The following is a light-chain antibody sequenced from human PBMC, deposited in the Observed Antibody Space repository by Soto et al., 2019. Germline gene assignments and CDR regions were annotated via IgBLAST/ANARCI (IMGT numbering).Light chain of an antibody. J-gene: IGLJ1*01. CDR3: QSADSSGTSYV. CDR2: KDS. V-gene: IGLV3-25*03. CDR1: ALPKQY. Sequence: SYELTQPPSVSVSPGQTARITCSGDALPKQYAYWYQQKPGQAPVLVIYKDSERPSGIPERFSGSSSGTTGTLTISGVQAEDEAHYYCQSADSSGTSYVFGTGTKLTVL.